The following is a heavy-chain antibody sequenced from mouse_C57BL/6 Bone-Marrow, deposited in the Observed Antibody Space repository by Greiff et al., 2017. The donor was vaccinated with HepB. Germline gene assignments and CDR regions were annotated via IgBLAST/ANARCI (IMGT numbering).Heavy chain of an antibody. CDR2: IDPEDGDT. CDR1: GFNIKDYY. Sequence: DVKLQESGAELVRPGASVKLSCTASGFNIKDYYMHWVKQRPEQGLEWIGRIDPEDGDTEYAPKFQGKATMTADTSSNTAYLQLSSLTSEDTAVYYCTSIYYYGSSPAWFAYWGQGTLVTVSA. J-gene: IGHJ3*01. CDR3: TSIYYYGSSPAWFAY. V-gene: IGHV14-1*01. D-gene: IGHD1-1*01.